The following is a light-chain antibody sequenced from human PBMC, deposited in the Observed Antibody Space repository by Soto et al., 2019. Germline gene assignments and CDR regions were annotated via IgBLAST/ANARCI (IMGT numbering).Light chain of an antibody. V-gene: IGKV3-15*01. CDR1: QSVSSN. J-gene: IGKJ1*01. CDR3: QRYGSSGT. CDR2: KAS. Sequence: EIVMTQSPSTLSVSPGERATISCRASQSVSSNLAWHQQKPGQVPRYLTYKASSRAPGSPARFRGSRYCTDFTRTISSLEPEDFAVYYCQRYGSSGTFGQGTKVDIK.